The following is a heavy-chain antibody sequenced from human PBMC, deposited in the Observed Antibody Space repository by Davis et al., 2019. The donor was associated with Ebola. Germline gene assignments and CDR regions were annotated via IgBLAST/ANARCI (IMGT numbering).Heavy chain of an antibody. D-gene: IGHD6-13*01. CDR2: IYYSGST. CDR3: ARVSSGWYDGHFDS. V-gene: IGHV4-59*01. Sequence: MPSETLSLTCSASGGSINSFYWSWIRQPPGKGLEWIGDIYYSGSTIYNPSLKSRVTILVDMSKNQLSLKLRSVTAADTAVYYCARVSSGWYDGHFDSWGQGSLVTVSS. J-gene: IGHJ4*02. CDR1: GGSINSFY.